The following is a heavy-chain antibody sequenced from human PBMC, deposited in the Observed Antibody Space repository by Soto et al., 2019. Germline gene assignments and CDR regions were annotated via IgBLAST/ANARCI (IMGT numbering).Heavy chain of an antibody. CDR3: AKVATLRSTIFGVVTRYFDY. V-gene: IGHV3-23*01. J-gene: IGHJ4*02. CDR2: ISGSGGST. Sequence: EVQLLESGGGLVQPGGSLRLSCAASGFTFSSYAMSWVRQAPGKGLEWVSAISGSGGSTYYAESVKGRFTISRDNSKNTLYLQMNSLRAEDTAVYYCAKVATLRSTIFGVVTRYFDYWGQGTLVTVSS. D-gene: IGHD3-3*01. CDR1: GFTFSSYA.